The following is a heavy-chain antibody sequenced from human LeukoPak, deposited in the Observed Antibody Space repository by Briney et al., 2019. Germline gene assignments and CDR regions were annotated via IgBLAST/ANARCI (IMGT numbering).Heavy chain of an antibody. CDR1: GYSFTSSW. CDR3: ARLSGGSP. V-gene: IGHV5-51*01. CDR2: IFPGDSDT. Sequence: GESLKISCQAAGYSFTSSWIGWVRQMPGKGLEWMGTIFPGDSDTRYSPSFQGQVTISVDKSINTAYLQWRSLEAADTAMYYCARLSGGSPWGQGTLVTVSS. D-gene: IGHD2-15*01. J-gene: IGHJ5*02.